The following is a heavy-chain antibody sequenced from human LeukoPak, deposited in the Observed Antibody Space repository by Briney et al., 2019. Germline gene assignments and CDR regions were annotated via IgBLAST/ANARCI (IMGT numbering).Heavy chain of an antibody. CDR2: IYLGDSDT. V-gene: IGHV5-51*01. J-gene: IGHJ6*02. CDR1: RYSFTSSW. D-gene: IGHD2-15*01. Sequence: GESLKISCKGARYSFTSSWIAWVRQMPGNGLEWMGIIYLGDSDTRYSPSFQGQVTISADKSISTAYLQWSSLKASDTAIYFCVYCSGGSSSYGMDVWGQGTTVTVSS. CDR3: VYCSGGSSSYGMDV.